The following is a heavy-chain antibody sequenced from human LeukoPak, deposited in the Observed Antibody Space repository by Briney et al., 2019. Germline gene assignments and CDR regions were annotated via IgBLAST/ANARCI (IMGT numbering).Heavy chain of an antibody. J-gene: IGHJ4*02. V-gene: IGHV4-39*01. Sequence: PSETLPLTCTVSGGSISSSSYYWGWIRQPPGKGLAWIGSIYYSGITYYNPSLKSRVTISVDTSKNQFSLKLSSVTAADTAVYYCARHGTSGPFDYWGQGTLVTVSS. D-gene: IGHD1-1*01. CDR1: GGSISSSSYY. CDR3: ARHGTSGPFDY. CDR2: IYYSGIT.